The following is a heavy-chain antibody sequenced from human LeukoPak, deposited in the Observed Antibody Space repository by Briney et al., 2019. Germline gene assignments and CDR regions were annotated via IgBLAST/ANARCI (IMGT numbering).Heavy chain of an antibody. CDR1: GYSFSSYD. CDR3: VRLTRYLYGMDV. Sequence: GASVKVSCKASGYSFSSYDINWVRQAPGQGLEWMGWMNPNSGNTGYAQKFQGRVTMTRSTSIRTAYMEVKNLTSEDTALYYCVRLTRYLYGMDVWGQGSPVIVSS. J-gene: IGHJ6*02. D-gene: IGHD3-9*01. V-gene: IGHV1-8*01. CDR2: MNPNSGNT.